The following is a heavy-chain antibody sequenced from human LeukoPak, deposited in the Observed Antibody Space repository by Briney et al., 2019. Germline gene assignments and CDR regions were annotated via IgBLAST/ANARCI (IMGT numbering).Heavy chain of an antibody. CDR2: IYNSANT. CDR3: ARHSRSGYIGYENAFDI. CDR1: GDSISSSSYC. J-gene: IGHJ3*02. V-gene: IGHV4-39*01. Sequence: RTSETLSLTCTVSGDSISSSSYCWDWIRQPPGKGLEWIGNIYNSANTHYNPSLKTRITTSVDTSKNQFSLKLNSVTAADTGIYYCARHSRSGYIGYENAFDIWGQGTMVTVSS. D-gene: IGHD5-12*01.